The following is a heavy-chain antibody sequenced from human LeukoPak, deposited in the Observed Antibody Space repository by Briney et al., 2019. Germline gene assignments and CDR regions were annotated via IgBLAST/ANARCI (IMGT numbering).Heavy chain of an antibody. CDR2: IYYSGST. D-gene: IGHD6-13*01. J-gene: IGHJ6*02. Sequence: SETLSLTCTVSGGSISSSSYYWGWIRQPPGKGLEWIGSIYYSGSTYYNPSLKSRVTISVDTSKNQFSLKLSSVTAADTAVYYCARQGYSSSWYPLGYWGQGTTVTVSS. V-gene: IGHV4-39*01. CDR3: ARQGYSSSWYPLGY. CDR1: GGSISSSSYY.